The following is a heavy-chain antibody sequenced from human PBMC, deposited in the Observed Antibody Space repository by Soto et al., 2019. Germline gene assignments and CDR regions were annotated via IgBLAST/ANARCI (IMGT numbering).Heavy chain of an antibody. CDR2: INSSSSYI. CDR1: GFTFSSYS. V-gene: IGHV3-21*01. D-gene: IGHD4-17*01. CDR3: ARALPEWTPVHRAFDY. J-gene: IGHJ4*02. Sequence: EVQLVESGGGVVKSGGSLRLSCAASGFTFSSYSVNWVRQAPGKGLEWVSSINSSSSYIYYAHSVKGQFTISRDNAKNSLYLQMNSLRAEDTAVYYCARALPEWTPVHRAFDYWGQGTLVTVSS.